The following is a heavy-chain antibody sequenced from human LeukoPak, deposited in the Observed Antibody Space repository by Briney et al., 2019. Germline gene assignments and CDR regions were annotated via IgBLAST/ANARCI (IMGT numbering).Heavy chain of an antibody. CDR3: AREGDFWSGYYDY. Sequence: SETLSLTCTVSGGSISTSSYYWGWIRQSPGKGLECIGNIYYSGSTYYNPSLKSRVTISVDTSKNQFSLKLSSVTAADTAVYYCAREGDFWSGYYDYWGQGTLVTVSS. D-gene: IGHD3-3*01. V-gene: IGHV4-39*07. J-gene: IGHJ4*02. CDR2: IYYSGST. CDR1: GGSISTSSYY.